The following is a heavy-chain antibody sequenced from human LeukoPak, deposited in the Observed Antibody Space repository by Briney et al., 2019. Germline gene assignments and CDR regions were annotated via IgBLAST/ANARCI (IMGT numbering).Heavy chain of an antibody. CDR3: ASGELHFDY. Sequence: GGTLRLSRAASGFTFSSYGMSWVRQAPGKGLEWVSAISGSGGSTYYADSVKGRFTISRDNSKNTLYLQMNSLRAEDTAVYYCASGELHFDYWGQGTLVTVSS. J-gene: IGHJ4*02. D-gene: IGHD3-10*01. CDR2: ISGSGGST. CDR1: GFTFSSYG. V-gene: IGHV3-23*01.